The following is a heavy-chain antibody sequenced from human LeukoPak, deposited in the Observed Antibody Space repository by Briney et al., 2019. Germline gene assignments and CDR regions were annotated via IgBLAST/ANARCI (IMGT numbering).Heavy chain of an antibody. D-gene: IGHD2-15*01. V-gene: IGHV5-51*01. CDR2: IYPGDSDT. J-gene: IGHJ3*02. CDR1: GYSFTSYW. CDR3: ARVFVVVVAATPLPGASDI. Sequence: GESLKISCKGSGYSFTSYWIGWVRQMPGKGLEWMGIIYPGDSDTRYSPSFQGQVTISADKSISTAYLQWSSLKASDTAMYYCARVFVVVVAATPLPGASDIWGQGTMVTVSS.